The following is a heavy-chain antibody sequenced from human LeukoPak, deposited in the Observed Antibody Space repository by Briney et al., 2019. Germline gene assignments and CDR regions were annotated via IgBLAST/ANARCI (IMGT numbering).Heavy chain of an antibody. J-gene: IGHJ5*02. CDR2: ISAYNGNT. Sequence: GASVKVSCTASGYTFTSYGISWVRQAPGQGLEWMGWISAYNGNTNYAQKLQGRVTMTTDTSTSTAYMELRSLRSDDTAVYYCARGPFIAAAGQNWFDPWGQGTLVTVSS. CDR3: ARGPFIAAAGQNWFDP. D-gene: IGHD6-13*01. CDR1: GYTFTSYG. V-gene: IGHV1-18*01.